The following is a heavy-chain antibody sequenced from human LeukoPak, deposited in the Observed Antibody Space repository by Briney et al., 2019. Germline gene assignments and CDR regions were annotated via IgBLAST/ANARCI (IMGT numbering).Heavy chain of an antibody. V-gene: IGHV3-74*01. CDR1: GFTFSSYW. Sequence: GGSLRLSCAASGFTFSSYWMPWVRQAPGKGLVWVSRINSDGSSRTYADSVKGRFTISRDNAKNTLSLQMNSLRTEGTAVYYCAREVCIGGSCSVFDYWGQGTLVTVSS. D-gene: IGHD2-15*01. CDR2: INSDGSSR. J-gene: IGHJ4*02. CDR3: AREVCIGGSCSVFDY.